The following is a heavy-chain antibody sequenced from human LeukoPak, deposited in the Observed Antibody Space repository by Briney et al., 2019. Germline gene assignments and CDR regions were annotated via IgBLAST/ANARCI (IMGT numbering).Heavy chain of an antibody. Sequence: SETLSLTCTVSGGSLSSRSYYWGWIRQPPGKGLEWIGSIYYSGSTYYNPSLKSRVTISVDTSKNQFSLKLSSVTAADTAVYYCARHAVYYFDYWGQGTLVTVSS. CDR3: ARHAVYYFDY. V-gene: IGHV4-39*01. CDR1: GGSLSSRSYY. CDR2: IYYSGST. J-gene: IGHJ4*02.